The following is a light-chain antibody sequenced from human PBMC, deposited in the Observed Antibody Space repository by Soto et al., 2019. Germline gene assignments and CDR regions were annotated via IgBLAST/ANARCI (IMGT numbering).Light chain of an antibody. Sequence: DIQMTQSPSTLSASVGERVTISCRASQSISSWLAWYQQKPGKAPKLLIYKASSLESGVPSRFSGSRSGTEFTLTLTRLPPDAFPPYYCQQYNTYPLTFRGGTQLDIK. J-gene: IGKJ4*01. CDR1: QSISSW. CDR3: QQYNTYPLT. V-gene: IGKV1-5*03. CDR2: KAS.